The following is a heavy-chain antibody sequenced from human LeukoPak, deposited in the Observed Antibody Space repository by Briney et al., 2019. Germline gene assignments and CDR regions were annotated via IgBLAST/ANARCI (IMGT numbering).Heavy chain of an antibody. CDR2: IRYDGSNE. V-gene: IGHV3-30*02. CDR1: GFTFSSYG. Sequence: PGGSLRLSCVASGFTFSSYGMHWVRQAPGKGLEWVAFIRYDGSNEYVDSVKGRFTISRDNAKNSLYLQMNSLRAEDTAVYYCARDDTGGFYYRWGQGTLVTVSS. D-gene: IGHD3-22*01. J-gene: IGHJ5*02. CDR3: ARDDTGGFYYR.